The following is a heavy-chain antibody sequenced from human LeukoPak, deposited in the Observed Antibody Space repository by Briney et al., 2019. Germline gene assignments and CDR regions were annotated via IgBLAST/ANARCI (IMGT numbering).Heavy chain of an antibody. V-gene: IGHV4-59*01. J-gene: IGHJ3*02. CDR1: GGSISSYY. Sequence: SETLSLTCTVSGGSISSYYWSWIRQPPGKGLEWIGYIYYSGSTNYNPSLKSRVTISVDTSKNQFSLKLSSVTAADTAVYYCARDRVDFWSGYPDAFDIWGQGTMVTVSS. CDR2: IYYSGST. D-gene: IGHD3-3*01. CDR3: ARDRVDFWSGYPDAFDI.